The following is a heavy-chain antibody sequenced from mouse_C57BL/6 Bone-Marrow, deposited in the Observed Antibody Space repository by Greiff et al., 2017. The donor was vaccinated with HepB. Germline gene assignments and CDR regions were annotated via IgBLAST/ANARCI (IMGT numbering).Heavy chain of an antibody. D-gene: IGHD2-4*01. Sequence: QVQLKESGPGLVAPSQSLSITCTVSGFSLTSYGVHWVRQPPGKGLEWLVVIWSDGSTTYNSALKSRLSISKDKPKSQVFLKMNSLQTDDTAMYYCARQPMITTSYYYAMDYWGQGTSVTVSS. CDR1: GFSLTSYG. V-gene: IGHV2-6-1*01. CDR2: IWSDGST. J-gene: IGHJ4*01. CDR3: ARQPMITTSYYYAMDY.